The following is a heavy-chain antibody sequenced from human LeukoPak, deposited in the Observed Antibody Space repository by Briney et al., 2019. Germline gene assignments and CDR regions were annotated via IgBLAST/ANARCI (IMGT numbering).Heavy chain of an antibody. Sequence: GGSLRLSCAASGFTFSSYWMSWVRQAPGKGLEWVANIKQDGSEKYYVDSVKGRFTISRDNAKNSLYLQMNSLRAEDTAVYYCAKVYGGSGWSSRLDYWGQGTLVTVSS. J-gene: IGHJ4*02. CDR3: AKVYGGSGWSSRLDY. D-gene: IGHD6-19*01. CDR1: GFTFSSYW. CDR2: IKQDGSEK. V-gene: IGHV3-7*01.